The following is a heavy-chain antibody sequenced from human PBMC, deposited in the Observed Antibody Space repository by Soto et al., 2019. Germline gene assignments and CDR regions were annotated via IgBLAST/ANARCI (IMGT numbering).Heavy chain of an antibody. CDR2: IRSKADNYAT. D-gene: IGHD1-26*01. Sequence: EVQLVESGGGLVQPGGSLKLSCAVSGFTFSVSAIHWVRQASGKGLEWVGRIRSKADNYATAYGASVKGRFSISRDDSKYTAYLQMSSLNTEDTAGYYCARLAEWEYYDGMDVWGQGTTVTVSS. CDR1: GFTFSVSA. CDR3: ARLAEWEYYDGMDV. J-gene: IGHJ6*02. V-gene: IGHV3-73*02.